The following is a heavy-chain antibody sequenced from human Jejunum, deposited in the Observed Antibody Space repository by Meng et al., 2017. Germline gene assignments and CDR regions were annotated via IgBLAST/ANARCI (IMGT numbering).Heavy chain of an antibody. V-gene: IGHV4-30-4*01. D-gene: IGHD2-2*01. CDR1: GDSISSGEYF. J-gene: IGHJ4*02. CDR2: MDYRGST. Sequence: QVQPKEAGPGLVKPYKPWSLTCTVSGDSISSGEYFWSWIRQPPGKGLEWIGYMDYRGSTFYNPSLKSRVTISVDTSKNQFSLKLSSVTAADTAVYFCARGELLWDYWGQGTLVTVSS. CDR3: ARGELLWDY.